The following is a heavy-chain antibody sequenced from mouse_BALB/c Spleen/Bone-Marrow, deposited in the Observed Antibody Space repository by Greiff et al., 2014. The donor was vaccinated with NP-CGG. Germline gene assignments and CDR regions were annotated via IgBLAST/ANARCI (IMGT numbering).Heavy chain of an antibody. V-gene: IGHV2-9*02. CDR1: GFSLTSYG. Sequence: QVHVKQSGPGLVAPSQSLSITCTVSGFSLTSYGVHWVRQPPGKGLAWLGVMGAGGRTKYNWGVMGRLRIRKDNSKGQVFLKMNSLQTDDTAMYYCARDPIYYDYDWYFDVWGAGTTVTVSS. CDR3: ARDPIYYDYDWYFDV. D-gene: IGHD2-4*01. J-gene: IGHJ1*01. CDR2: MGAGGRT.